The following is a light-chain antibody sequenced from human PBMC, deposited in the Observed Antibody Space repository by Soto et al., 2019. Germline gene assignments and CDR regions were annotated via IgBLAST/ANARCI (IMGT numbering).Light chain of an antibody. CDR3: QQYNNWWT. V-gene: IGKV3-15*01. J-gene: IGKJ1*01. Sequence: EIVMTQSPATLSVSPGERVTLPCRASQSVSSNLAWYQQKPGQAPRLLIYGASTRATGIPARFSGSGSGTEFTLTISSLQSEDFAVYYCQQYNNWWTFGQGTKVDIK. CDR2: GAS. CDR1: QSVSSN.